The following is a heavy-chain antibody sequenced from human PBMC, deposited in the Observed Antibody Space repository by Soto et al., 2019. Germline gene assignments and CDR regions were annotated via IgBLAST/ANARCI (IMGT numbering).Heavy chain of an antibody. CDR3: ARERAVAGNNWFDP. D-gene: IGHD6-19*01. V-gene: IGHV1-69*08. CDR2: IIPILGIA. J-gene: IGHJ5*02. Sequence: QVQLVQSGAEVKKPGSSVKVSCKASGGTFSSYTISWVRQAPGQGLEWMGRIIPILGIANYAQKFQGRVTINADKSTSTAYMELSSLRSEDTAVYYCARERAVAGNNWFDPWGQGTLVTVSS. CDR1: GGTFSSYT.